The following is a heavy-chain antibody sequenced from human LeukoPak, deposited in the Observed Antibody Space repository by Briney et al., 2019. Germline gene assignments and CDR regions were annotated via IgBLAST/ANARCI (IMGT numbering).Heavy chain of an antibody. V-gene: IGHV3-23*01. D-gene: IGHD1-26*01. Sequence: GGSLRLSCAASGFTFSSYEMNWVRQAPGKGLEWVSAISGSGGRIYYGASVKGRFTISRDNSKNTLSLQMNSLRAEDTAVYYCATSKYSGSYWGQGTLVTVSS. CDR3: ATSKYSGSY. CDR2: ISGSGGRI. J-gene: IGHJ4*02. CDR1: GFTFSSYE.